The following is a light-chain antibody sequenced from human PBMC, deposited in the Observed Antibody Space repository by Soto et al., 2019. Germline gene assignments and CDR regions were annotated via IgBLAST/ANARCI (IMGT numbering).Light chain of an antibody. CDR1: QSVTSRS. Sequence: EIVLTQSPGTLSLSPGERATLSCRASQSVTSRSLAWYQQKPGQAPRLIIYAASSMTTGTPDRFSGGGSGTDFSLTISRLEPEDFAVYYCQHYSTSRWTFGQGTKVAIK. CDR3: QHYSTSRWT. CDR2: AAS. V-gene: IGKV3-20*01. J-gene: IGKJ1*01.